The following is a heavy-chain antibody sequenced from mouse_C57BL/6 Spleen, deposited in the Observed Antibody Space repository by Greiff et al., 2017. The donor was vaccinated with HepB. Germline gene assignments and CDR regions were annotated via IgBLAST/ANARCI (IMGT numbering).Heavy chain of an antibody. CDR3: ARSGGSSAPWFAY. J-gene: IGHJ3*01. CDR2: IDPSDSYT. D-gene: IGHD1-1*01. Sequence: QVQLQQPGAELVMPGASVKLSCKASGYTFTSYWMHWVKQRPGQGLEWIGEIDPSDSYTNYNQKFKGKSTLTVDKSSSTAYMQLSSLTSEDSAVYYWARSGGSSAPWFAYWGQGTLVTVSA. V-gene: IGHV1-69*01. CDR1: GYTFTSYW.